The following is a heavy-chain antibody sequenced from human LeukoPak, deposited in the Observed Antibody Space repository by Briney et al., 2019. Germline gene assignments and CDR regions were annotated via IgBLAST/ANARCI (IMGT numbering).Heavy chain of an antibody. V-gene: IGHV3-21*01. J-gene: IGHJ6*03. CDR2: ITSSGRYI. CDR3: ARDPYSGSYSDYYFYYMDL. CDR1: GFSFSNYN. D-gene: IGHD1-26*01. Sequence: GGSLRLSCAASGFSFSNYNMNWARQTPGEGLEWVSAITSSGRYIYYADSVKGRFTISRDNAENSLYLQMNSLRAEDTAVYYCARDPYSGSYSDYYFYYMDLWGKGTTVTVSS.